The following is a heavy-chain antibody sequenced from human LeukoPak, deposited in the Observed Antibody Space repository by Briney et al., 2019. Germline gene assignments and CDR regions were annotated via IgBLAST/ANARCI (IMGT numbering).Heavy chain of an antibody. CDR2: ISSSSSTI. CDR1: GFTFSSYS. D-gene: IGHD1-26*01. J-gene: IGHJ4*02. Sequence: PGGSLRLSCAASGFTFSSYSMNWVRQAPGKGLEWVSYISSSSSTIYYADSVKGRFTISRDNAKNSLYLQMNSLRAEDTAVYYCARGFQWELLSYFDYWGQGTLVTVSS. V-gene: IGHV3-48*01. CDR3: ARGFQWELLSYFDY.